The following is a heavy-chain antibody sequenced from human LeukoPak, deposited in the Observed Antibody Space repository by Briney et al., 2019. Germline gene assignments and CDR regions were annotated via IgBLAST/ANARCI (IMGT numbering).Heavy chain of an antibody. Sequence: GGSLRLPCAGSGFRFNDYWMHWIRQAPGKGLEWVSRINLDGSGATYVDSVRGRFTMSKDNAKNTLTLQMNDLRAEDTAVYYCTRDNRLFGQLVDRWGQGTLVTVSS. CDR3: TRDNRLFGQLVDR. D-gene: IGHD3-10*01. CDR1: GFRFNDYW. V-gene: IGHV3-74*01. J-gene: IGHJ5*02. CDR2: INLDGSGA.